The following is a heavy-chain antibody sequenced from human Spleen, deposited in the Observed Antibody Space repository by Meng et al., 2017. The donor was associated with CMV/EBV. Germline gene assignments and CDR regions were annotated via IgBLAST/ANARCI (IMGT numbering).Heavy chain of an antibody. J-gene: IGHJ4*02. CDR1: GFTFSRYG. CDR3: VREHYEFWSGTFDY. CDR2: IENDGSNK. D-gene: IGHD3-3*01. Sequence: GESLKISCAASGFTFSRYGMDWVRQGPGKGLEWVTFIENDGSNKYYADSVKGRFTISRDNPKNSLHLQMNSLGAEDTAVYYCVREHYEFWSGTFDYWGQGSLVTVSS. V-gene: IGHV3-30*02.